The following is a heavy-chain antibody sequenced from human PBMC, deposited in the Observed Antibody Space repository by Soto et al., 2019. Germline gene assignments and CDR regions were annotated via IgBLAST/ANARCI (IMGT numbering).Heavy chain of an antibody. Sequence: QVQLVESGGGVVQPGRSLRLSCAASGFTFSSYGMHWVRQAPGKGLEWVAVIWYDGSNKYYADSVKGRFTISRDNSKNTLHLQMNSLRAEDTAVYYCARKNLVHHDAFDIWGQGTMVTVSS. V-gene: IGHV3-33*01. J-gene: IGHJ3*02. D-gene: IGHD2-2*01. CDR1: GFTFSSYG. CDR3: ARKNLVHHDAFDI. CDR2: IWYDGSNK.